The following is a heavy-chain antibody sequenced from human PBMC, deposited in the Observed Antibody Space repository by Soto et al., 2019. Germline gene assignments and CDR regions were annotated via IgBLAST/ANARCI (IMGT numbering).Heavy chain of an antibody. J-gene: IGHJ4*02. Sequence: SETLSLTCSVCRASISTTDYYWAWVRQTPEKGLEWIGSIDYSGTTYYKSSLKSRVTISIDTSNNQFSLKVYSMTAADTAVYYCTRHMCTRGPCYFEYWGQGTLVTVSS. D-gene: IGHD2-8*02. CDR3: TRHMCTRGPCYFEY. CDR1: RASISTTDYY. V-gene: IGHV4-39*01. CDR2: IDYSGTT.